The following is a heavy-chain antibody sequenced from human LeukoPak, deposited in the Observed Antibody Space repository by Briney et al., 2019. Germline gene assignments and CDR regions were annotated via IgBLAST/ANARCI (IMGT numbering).Heavy chain of an antibody. Sequence: GGSLRLSCAASGFSFSSYAMSWVRQAPGKGLEWVGRIKKKGDGGTTDYAAPVEGRFTILRDDSKNVLYLEMSNLKIEDTAVYYCTTVTMVRDYDYWGQGTLVTVSS. J-gene: IGHJ4*02. CDR1: GFSFSSYA. V-gene: IGHV3-15*01. D-gene: IGHD3-10*01. CDR2: IKKKGDGGTT. CDR3: TTVTMVRDYDY.